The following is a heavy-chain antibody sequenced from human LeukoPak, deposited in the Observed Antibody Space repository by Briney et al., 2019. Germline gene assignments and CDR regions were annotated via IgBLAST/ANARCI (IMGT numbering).Heavy chain of an antibody. J-gene: IGHJ4*02. Sequence: ASVKVSCKASGYTFTSYYVHWVRQAPGQGLEWMGIINPSGGSTSYAQKFQGRVTMTRDTSTSTVYMELRSLRSDDTAVYYCARGQVGARGLDYWGQGTLVTVSS. D-gene: IGHD1-26*01. CDR1: GYTFTSYY. CDR3: ARGQVGARGLDY. CDR2: INPSGGST. V-gene: IGHV1-46*01.